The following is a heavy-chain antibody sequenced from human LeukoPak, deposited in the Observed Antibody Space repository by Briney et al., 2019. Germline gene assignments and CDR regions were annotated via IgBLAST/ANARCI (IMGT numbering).Heavy chain of an antibody. Sequence: GGSLRLSCAASGFTLDDYAMQWVREAPGKGLEWVSGNSWNSGSIVYADSVKGRFTISRDNAQNSLYLQMNSLRAEGPALYYCAKGTFYGSQYYGMDVWGPGTTVTGSS. V-gene: IGHV3-9*01. CDR2: NSWNSGSI. D-gene: IGHD3-10*01. CDR3: AKGTFYGSQYYGMDV. J-gene: IGHJ6*02. CDR1: GFTLDDYA.